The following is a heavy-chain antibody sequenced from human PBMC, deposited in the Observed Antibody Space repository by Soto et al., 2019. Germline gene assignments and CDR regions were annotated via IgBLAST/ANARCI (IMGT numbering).Heavy chain of an antibody. CDR2: ISAYNGDT. D-gene: IGHD1-26*01. Sequence: ASVKVSCKASGYTFNTYGVSWVRQAPGQGLEWMGRISAYNGDTNYAQKLQGRLTMTTDTSTRTAYMELRSLRSDDTAVYYCASNPVSGSLNFDSWGQGTLVPVYS. CDR3: ASNPVSGSLNFDS. J-gene: IGHJ4*02. V-gene: IGHV1-18*04. CDR1: GYTFNTYG.